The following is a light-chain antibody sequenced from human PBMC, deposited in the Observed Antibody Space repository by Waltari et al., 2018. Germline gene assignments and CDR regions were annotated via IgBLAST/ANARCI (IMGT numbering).Light chain of an antibody. J-gene: IGLJ2*01. Sequence: QAALTQPPSESGSPGQSVTISCTGTRSDLGGHNYVSWYQQHPGKAPKLIIYEVTERPSGVPDRFSGSKSGNTASLTVSGLRTEDEADYYCTSYSGSDTVVFGGGTKLTVL. V-gene: IGLV2-8*01. CDR3: TSYSGSDTVV. CDR2: EVT. CDR1: RSDLGGHNY.